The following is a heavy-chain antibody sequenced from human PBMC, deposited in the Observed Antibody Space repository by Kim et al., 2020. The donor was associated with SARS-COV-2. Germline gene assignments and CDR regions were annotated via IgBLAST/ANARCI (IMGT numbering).Heavy chain of an antibody. D-gene: IGHD2-8*02. J-gene: IGHJ4*02. V-gene: IGHV3-66*01. CDR3: ARDTALTVL. Sequence: STYYADSVKGRFTISRDNSKNTLYLQMNSLRAEDTAVYDCARDTALTVLWGQGTLVTVSS. CDR2: ST.